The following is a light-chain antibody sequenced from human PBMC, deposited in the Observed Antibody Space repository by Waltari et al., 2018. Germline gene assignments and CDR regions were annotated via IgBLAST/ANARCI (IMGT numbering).Light chain of an antibody. CDR3: QHYNSFSALFT. CDR1: QSSSRW. Sequence: DIQMTQSLSTVSASVGDRITNPCRASQSSSRWLAWYQQKPGKAPKLLIHKASSLQSGVPSRFSGSGSGTEFTINITSMQTDDFATYYCQHYNSFSALFTFGPGTQVDIK. CDR2: KAS. V-gene: IGKV1-5*03. J-gene: IGKJ3*01.